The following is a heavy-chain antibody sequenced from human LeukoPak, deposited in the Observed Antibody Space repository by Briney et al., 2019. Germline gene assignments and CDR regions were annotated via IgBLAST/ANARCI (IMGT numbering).Heavy chain of an antibody. CDR3: ARYLDYGGNSRVFQH. CDR2: INHGGST. D-gene: IGHD4-23*01. CDR1: GGSISSYY. Sequence: SETLSLTCTVSGGSISSYYWSWIRQPPGKGLEWIGEINHGGSTNYNPSLKSRVTISIDTSKNQFSLKLSSVTAADTAVYYCARYLDYGGNSRVFQHWGQGTLVTVSS. J-gene: IGHJ1*01. V-gene: IGHV4-34*01.